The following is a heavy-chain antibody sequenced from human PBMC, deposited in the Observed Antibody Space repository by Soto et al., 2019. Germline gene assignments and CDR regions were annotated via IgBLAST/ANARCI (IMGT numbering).Heavy chain of an antibody. CDR2: ISGTSSYI. D-gene: IGHD3-3*01. J-gene: IGHJ4*02. Sequence: DVQLVESGGGLVNPGGSLRLSCGASGFTFSQYRMNSVRQAPGKGLEWVASISGTSSYIYYADSVQGRFTISRDNVKNLLFLQMNGLTAEDTAIYYCARVGDFGVVTIDSWGQGSLVTVSS. CDR3: ARVGDFGVVTIDS. V-gene: IGHV3-21*01. CDR1: GFTFSQYR.